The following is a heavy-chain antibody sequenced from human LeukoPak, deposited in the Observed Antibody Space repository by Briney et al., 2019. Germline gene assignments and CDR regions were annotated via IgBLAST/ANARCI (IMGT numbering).Heavy chain of an antibody. CDR3: ARDSYFFDASGYEYYFDS. D-gene: IGHD3-22*01. Sequence: SETLSLTCTVSGGSISSYYWSWIRQPPGKGLEWIGYIYYSGSTNYNPSLKSRVTISVDTSKNQFSLKLSSVTAADTAVYYCARDSYFFDASGYEYYFDSWGQGSPVTVSS. V-gene: IGHV4-59*01. CDR1: GGSISSYY. CDR2: IYYSGST. J-gene: IGHJ4*02.